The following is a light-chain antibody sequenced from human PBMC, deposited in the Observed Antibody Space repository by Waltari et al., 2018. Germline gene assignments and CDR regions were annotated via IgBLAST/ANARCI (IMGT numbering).Light chain of an antibody. CDR3: QHYVRLPVS. CDR2: GAS. V-gene: IGKV3-20*01. Sequence: EIVLTQSPGIPSLSPGERDTLSCRASQSVSRSLAWYQQKPGQAPRLLIYGASSRATGVPDRFSGSGSGTDFSLTISRLEPEDFAVYYCQHYVRLPVSFGQGTKVEIK. J-gene: IGKJ1*01. CDR1: QSVSRS.